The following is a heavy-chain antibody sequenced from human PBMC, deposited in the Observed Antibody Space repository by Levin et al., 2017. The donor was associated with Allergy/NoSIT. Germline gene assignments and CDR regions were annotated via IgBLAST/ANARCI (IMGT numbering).Heavy chain of an antibody. CDR1: GGSISSSNW. V-gene: IGHV4-4*02. J-gene: IGHJ3*02. CDR3: ARETMVRGVIESAFDI. D-gene: IGHD3-10*01. Sequence: SETLSLTCAVSGGSISSSNWWSWVRQPPGKGLEWIGEIYHSGSTNHNPSLKSRVTISVDKSKNQFSLKLSSVTAADTAVYYCARETMVRGVIESAFDIWGQGTMVTVSS. CDR2: IYHSGST.